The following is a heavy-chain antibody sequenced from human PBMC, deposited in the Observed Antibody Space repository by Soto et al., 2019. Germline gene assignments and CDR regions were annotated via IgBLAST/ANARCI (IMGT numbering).Heavy chain of an antibody. Sequence: QVQLVESGGGVVQPGRSLRLSCAASGFTFSSYAMHWVRQAPGKGLEWVAVISYDGSNKYYADSVKGRFTISRDNSKNTLYLQMNSLRAEDTAVYYCARDMGISGWTIDYWGQGTLVTVSS. CDR2: ISYDGSNK. CDR1: GFTFSSYA. CDR3: ARDMGISGWTIDY. J-gene: IGHJ4*02. V-gene: IGHV3-30-3*01. D-gene: IGHD6-19*01.